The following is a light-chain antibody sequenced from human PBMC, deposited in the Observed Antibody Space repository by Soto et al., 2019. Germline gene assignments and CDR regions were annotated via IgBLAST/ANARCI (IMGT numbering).Light chain of an antibody. CDR2: LNSDGSH. J-gene: IGLJ2*01. V-gene: IGLV4-69*01. CDR1: SGHSNYA. CDR3: QTWGSGIVV. Sequence: QAVVTQSPSASASLGASVKLTCTLSSGHSNYAIAWHQQQSEKGPRYLMKLNSDGSHSKGDGIPDRFSGSSSGAERYLTISSLQSEDEADYYCQTWGSGIVVLGGGTKLTVL.